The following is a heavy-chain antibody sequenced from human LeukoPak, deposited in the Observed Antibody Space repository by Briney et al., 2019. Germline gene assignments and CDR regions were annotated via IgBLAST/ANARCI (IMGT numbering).Heavy chain of an antibody. Sequence: GGSLRLSCIASGFVFSRDNMNWVRQAPGKGLEWVAHISETIYYADSVQGRFTISRDNAKNSLYLQMSNLRVEDTAVYFCAKRGVVIRGILVIGYHQEAYHYDFWGQGVLVTVSS. J-gene: IGHJ4*02. D-gene: IGHD3-10*01. CDR3: AKRGVVIRGILVIGYHQEAYHYDF. CDR1: GFVFSRDN. CDR2: ISETI. V-gene: IGHV3-48*04.